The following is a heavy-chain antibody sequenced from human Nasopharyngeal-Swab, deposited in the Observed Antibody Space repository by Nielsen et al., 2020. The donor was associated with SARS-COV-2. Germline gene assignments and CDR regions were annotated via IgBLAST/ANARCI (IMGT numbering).Heavy chain of an antibody. Sequence: GGSLRLCCAASGFTFSSYGMHWVRQAPGKGLEWVAVISYDGSNKYYADSVKGRFTISRDNSKNTLYLQMNSLRAEDTAVYYCAKDGRVDIVATGYYYYYYTDVWGKGTTVTVSS. CDR3: AKDGRVDIVATGYYYYYYTDV. D-gene: IGHD5-12*01. CDR1: GFTFSSYG. V-gene: IGHV3-30*18. J-gene: IGHJ6*03. CDR2: ISYDGSNK.